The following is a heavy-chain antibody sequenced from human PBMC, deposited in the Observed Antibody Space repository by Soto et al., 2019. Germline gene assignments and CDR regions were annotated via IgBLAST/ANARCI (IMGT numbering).Heavy chain of an antibody. V-gene: IGHV3-49*04. CDR1: GFTFGDYA. J-gene: IGHJ6*03. CDR2: IRSKAYGGTT. Sequence: GSLRLSCTASGFTFGDYAMSWVRQAPGKGLEWVGFIRSKAYGGTTEYAASVKGRFTISRDDSKSIAYLQMNSLKTEDTAVYYCTRGLKDYYYYMDVWGKGTTVTVSS. CDR3: TRGLKDYYYYMDV.